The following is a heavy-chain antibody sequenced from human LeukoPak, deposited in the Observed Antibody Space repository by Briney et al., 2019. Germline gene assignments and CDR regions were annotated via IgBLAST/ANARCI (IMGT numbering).Heavy chain of an antibody. V-gene: IGHV4-61*08. Sequence: SETLSLTCTVSGGSISSGGYYWSWIRQHPGKGLEWIGYIYYSGSTNYNPSLKSRVTISVDTSKNQFSLKLSSVTAADTAVYYCARDLGYYYDSSGYRTYYFDYWGQGTLVTVSS. CDR1: GGSISSGGYY. J-gene: IGHJ4*02. CDR3: ARDLGYYYDSSGYRTYYFDY. D-gene: IGHD3-22*01. CDR2: IYYSGST.